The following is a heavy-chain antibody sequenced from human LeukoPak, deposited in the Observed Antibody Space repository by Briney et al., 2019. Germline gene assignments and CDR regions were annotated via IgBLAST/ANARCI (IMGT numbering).Heavy chain of an antibody. CDR1: GFTFSSYS. CDR2: ISSSSSYI. J-gene: IGHJ4*02. Sequence: GGSLRLSCAASGFTFSSYSMNWVRQAPGKGLEWVSSISSSSSYIYYADSVKGRFTISRDNAKNSLYLQMNSLRAEDTAVYYCASYSTTGGDIAYWGQGTLVTVSS. CDR3: ASYSTTGGDIAY. V-gene: IGHV3-21*01. D-gene: IGHD3-16*01.